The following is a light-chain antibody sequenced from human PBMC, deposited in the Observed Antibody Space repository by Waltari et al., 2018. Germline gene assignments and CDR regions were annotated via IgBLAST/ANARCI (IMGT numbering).Light chain of an antibody. Sequence: SYAQTQPPSGSVSPGQPARFTCSGAALPKTYAFWYQQKSGQAPVLIIYDDNKRPSGIPERLSGSSSGTMATLTISGAQVEDEADYYCYSTDSTGKHVVFGGGTKLTVL. J-gene: IGLJ2*01. V-gene: IGLV3-10*01. CDR2: DDN. CDR1: ALPKTY. CDR3: YSTDSTGKHVV.